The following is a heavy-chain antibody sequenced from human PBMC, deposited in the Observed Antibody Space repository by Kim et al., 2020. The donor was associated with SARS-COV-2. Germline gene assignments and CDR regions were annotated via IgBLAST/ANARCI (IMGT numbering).Heavy chain of an antibody. V-gene: IGHV3-23*01. Sequence: SVKGRFTISRDNSKNTLYLKMNSLRAEDTAVYYCAKESLDTAMAISFFDYWGQGTLVTVSS. D-gene: IGHD5-18*01. CDR3: AKESLDTAMAISFFDY. J-gene: IGHJ4*02.